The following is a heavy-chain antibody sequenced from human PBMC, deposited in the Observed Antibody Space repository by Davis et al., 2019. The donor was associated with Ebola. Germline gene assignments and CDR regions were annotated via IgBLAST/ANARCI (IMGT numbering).Heavy chain of an antibody. V-gene: IGHV4-31*03. CDR1: GGSISSGGYY. CDR3: ASNQLLGGYYYYYGMDV. D-gene: IGHD2-2*01. CDR2: IYYSGST. J-gene: IGHJ6*02. Sequence: LRLSCTVSGGSISSGGYYWSWIRQHPGKGLEWIGYIYYSGSTYYNPSPKSRVTISVDTSKNQFSLKLSSVTAADTAVYYCASNQLLGGYYYYYGMDVWGQGTTVTVSS.